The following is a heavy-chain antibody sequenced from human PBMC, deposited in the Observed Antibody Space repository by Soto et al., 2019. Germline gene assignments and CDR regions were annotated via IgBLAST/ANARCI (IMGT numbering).Heavy chain of an antibody. CDR3: ARMSYYYDKWYFDL. J-gene: IGHJ2*01. CDR1: GGSINNDDFY. CDR2: VYYSGSS. Sequence: QLQESGPGLVKPSQTLSLTCSVSGGSINNDDFYWSWLRQPPGKGLQWIGYVYYSGSSDCTPSLKSRLSMSIDKSKNQFTLKLSSVTAADTAIYYCARMSYYYDKWYFDLWGRGTLVTFSS. V-gene: IGHV4-30-4*01. D-gene: IGHD3-22*01.